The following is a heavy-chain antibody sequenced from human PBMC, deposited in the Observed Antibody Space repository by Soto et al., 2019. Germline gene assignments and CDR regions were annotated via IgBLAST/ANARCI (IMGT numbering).Heavy chain of an antibody. CDR2: IIPVFGTA. V-gene: IGHV1-69*12. J-gene: IGHJ2*01. CDR1: GGTFTTYP. Sequence: QVQLVQSGAEVKRPGSSVKVSCKVSGGTFTTYPISWVRQAPGQGLDWMGGIIPVFGTANYAQKFQGRVTITADDSTSTAYMVLSSLTSEDTAVYYCARHQEDYWCFDLWGRGTLVTVSS. CDR3: ARHQEDYWCFDL. D-gene: IGHD2-2*01.